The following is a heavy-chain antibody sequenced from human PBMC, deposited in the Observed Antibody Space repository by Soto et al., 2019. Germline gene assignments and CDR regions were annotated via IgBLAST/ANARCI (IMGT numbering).Heavy chain of an antibody. V-gene: IGHV3-66*01. Sequence: EVQLVESGGGLVQPGGSLRLSCAASGFTFSTDWMYWVRQAPGKGLEWVSVIRGDGNTFYAASVEGSFTTSRDNSKNTVYLQMNSLRVEDTAMYYCVRENYYYGMDVWGQGTTVTVSS. CDR1: GFTFSTDW. CDR3: VRENYYYGMDV. CDR2: IRGDGNT. J-gene: IGHJ6*02.